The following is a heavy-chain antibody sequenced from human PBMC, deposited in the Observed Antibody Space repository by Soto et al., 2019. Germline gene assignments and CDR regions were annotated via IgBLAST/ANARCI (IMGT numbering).Heavy chain of an antibody. V-gene: IGHV1-18*01. CDR2: ITVYNGNT. D-gene: IGHD2-2*01. CDR1: GYTFTNYG. J-gene: IGHJ4*02. Sequence: QVQLVQSGAEVKKPGASVKVSCKTSGYTFTNYGISWVRQAPGQGLEWMGWITVYNGNTNYAQNLQGRVTLTTDTSTSTAYMGLRSLLSDDTAVYYCASGRVPASASPFDYWGQGTLVTVSS. CDR3: ASGRVPASASPFDY.